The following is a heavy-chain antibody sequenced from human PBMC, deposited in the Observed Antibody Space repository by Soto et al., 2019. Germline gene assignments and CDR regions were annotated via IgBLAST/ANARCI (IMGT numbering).Heavy chain of an antibody. V-gene: IGHV1-18*01. Sequence: QVHLVQSGAGVKKPGASVKVSCKGSGYAFTTYGITWVRQAPGQGLEWMGWISAHNGNTNYAQKLQVRVTVTRDTSTSTPYMELRSLRSDDTAVYYCARGRYGDYWGQGALVTVSS. CDR3: ARGRYGDY. J-gene: IGHJ4*02. D-gene: IGHD1-1*01. CDR2: ISAHNGNT. CDR1: GYAFTTYG.